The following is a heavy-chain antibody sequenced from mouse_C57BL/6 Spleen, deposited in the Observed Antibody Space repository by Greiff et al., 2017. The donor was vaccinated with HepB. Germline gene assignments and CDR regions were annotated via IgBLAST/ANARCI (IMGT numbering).Heavy chain of an antibody. V-gene: IGHV3-1*01. Sequence: EVQLQQSGPGMVKPSQSLSLTCTVTGYSITSGYDWHWIRHFPGNKLEWMGYISYSGSTNYNPSLKSRISITHDTSKNQFFLKLNSVTTEDTATYYCARDGDYGYDEFAYWGQGTLVTVSA. CDR2: ISYSGST. D-gene: IGHD2-2*01. CDR1: GYSITSGYD. J-gene: IGHJ3*01. CDR3: ARDGDYGYDEFAY.